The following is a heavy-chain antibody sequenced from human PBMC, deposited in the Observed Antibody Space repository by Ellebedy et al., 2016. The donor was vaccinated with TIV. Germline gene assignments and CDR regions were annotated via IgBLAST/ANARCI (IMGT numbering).Heavy chain of an antibody. CDR3: ARPWVEMATIGDAFDI. J-gene: IGHJ3*02. D-gene: IGHD5-24*01. CDR2: ISGSGGRT. V-gene: IGHV3-23*01. CDR1: GFTFSSYA. Sequence: GESLKISCAASGFTFSSYAISWVRQAPGEGLEWVSAISGSGGRTYYADSVKGRFTISRDNSKNTLYLQMNSLRAEDTAVYYCARPWVEMATIGDAFDIWGQGTMVTVSS.